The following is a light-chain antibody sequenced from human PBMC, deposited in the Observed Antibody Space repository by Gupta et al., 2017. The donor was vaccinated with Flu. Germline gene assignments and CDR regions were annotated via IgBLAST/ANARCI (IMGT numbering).Light chain of an antibody. CDR3: NSRYSTDNNQTV. V-gene: IGLV3-19*01. CDR2: AKN. J-gene: IGLJ3*02. Sequence: IVSIKCQEYCIINYYASEYQQKPAHAPVLVIYAKNIRPSGSPDRVSGCSSGNTASLTITGAQPKDEADYYCNSRYSTDNNQTVFGGGTKLTVL. CDR1: CIINYY.